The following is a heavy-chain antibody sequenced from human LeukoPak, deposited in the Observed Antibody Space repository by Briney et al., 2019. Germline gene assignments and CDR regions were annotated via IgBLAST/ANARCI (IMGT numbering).Heavy chain of an antibody. V-gene: IGHV1-2*02. CDR1: AYAFTGHY. D-gene: IGHD4-17*01. J-gene: IGHJ4*02. CDR2: INPNSGGT. CDR3: ARDPTVTRHDY. Sequence: ASVKPSCTASAYAFTGHYFHCVRQAPGQGLEWMGWINPNSGGTNYAQKFQGRVTMTRDTSISTAYMELSRLRSDDTAVYYCARDPTVTRHDYWGQGTLVTVSS.